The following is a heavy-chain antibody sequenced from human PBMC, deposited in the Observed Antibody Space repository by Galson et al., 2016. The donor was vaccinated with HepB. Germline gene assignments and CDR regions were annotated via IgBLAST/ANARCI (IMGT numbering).Heavy chain of an antibody. CDR1: GFTFSYYG. D-gene: IGHD5-18*01. CDR2: ISYDGSNK. J-gene: IGHJ6*02. CDR3: AKDRTGGYSYGNRYYFYGMDV. Sequence: SLRLSCAASGFTFSYYGMHWVRQAPGKGLDWVTVISYDGSNKYYADSVKGRFIIPRDNSKNTPYLQMNSLRAEDTAVYYCAKDRTGGYSYGNRYYFYGMDVWGQGTTVSVSS. V-gene: IGHV3-30*18.